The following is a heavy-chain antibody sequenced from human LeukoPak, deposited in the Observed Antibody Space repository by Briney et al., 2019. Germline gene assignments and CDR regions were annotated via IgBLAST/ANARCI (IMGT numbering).Heavy chain of an antibody. D-gene: IGHD6-13*01. Sequence: GGSLRLSCAASGFTFSSYAMSWVRQAPGKGLEWVSGISGSGGSTYYADSVKGRFTISRDNSKNTLYLQMNSLRAEDTAVYYCARGPRYSSSWYADYWGQGTLVTVSS. CDR1: GFTFSSYA. CDR3: ARGPRYSSSWYADY. CDR2: ISGSGGST. V-gene: IGHV3-23*01. J-gene: IGHJ4*02.